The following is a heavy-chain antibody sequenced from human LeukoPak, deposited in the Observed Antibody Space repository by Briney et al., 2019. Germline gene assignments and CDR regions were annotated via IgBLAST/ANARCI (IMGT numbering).Heavy chain of an antibody. D-gene: IGHD4-17*01. CDR3: AKDDYGDSTPADYYYYGMDV. V-gene: IGHV3-23*01. J-gene: IGHJ6*04. Sequence: GGSLRLSCAASGFTFSSYAMSWVRQAPGKWLEWVSAISGSGGSTYYADSVKGRFTISRDNSKNTLYLQMNSLRAEDTAVYYCAKDDYGDSTPADYYYYGMDVWGKGTTVTVSS. CDR1: GFTFSSYA. CDR2: ISGSGGST.